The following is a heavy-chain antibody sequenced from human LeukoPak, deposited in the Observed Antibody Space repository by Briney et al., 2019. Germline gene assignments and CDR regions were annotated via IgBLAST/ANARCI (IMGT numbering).Heavy chain of an antibody. J-gene: IGHJ4*02. V-gene: IGHV3-23*01. D-gene: IGHD3-3*01. CDR3: AKDREVLRSLEWFFDY. CDR1: GFTFSTYA. CDR2: ITGSGGGT. Sequence: PGGSLRLSCAASGFTFSTYAMSWVRQAPGKGLEWVSGITGSGGGTYYADPVKGRFTISRDNSKNTLYLQMNSLRAEDTAVYSCAKDREVLRSLEWFFDYWGQGTLVTVSS.